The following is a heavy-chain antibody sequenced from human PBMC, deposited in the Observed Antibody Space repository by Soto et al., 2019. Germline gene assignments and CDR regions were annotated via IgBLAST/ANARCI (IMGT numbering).Heavy chain of an antibody. D-gene: IGHD3-3*01. CDR1: GYPVTAYY. CDR2: INPATGAA. V-gene: IGHV1-2*02. CDR3: ARGGGVGVAGSAAFDM. J-gene: IGHJ3*02. Sequence: QLHLVQSGAVVKKPGASVTVSCSASGYPVTAYYMHWVRQAPGRGLEWMGGINPATGAAKYTQTFQGRVTMTRDTSTGIVFMELGGLTSGDTAGFYWARGGGVGVAGSAAFDMWGQGPWSPSLQ.